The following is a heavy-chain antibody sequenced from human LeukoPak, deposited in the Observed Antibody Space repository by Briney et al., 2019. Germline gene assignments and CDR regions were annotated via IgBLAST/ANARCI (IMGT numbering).Heavy chain of an antibody. J-gene: IGHJ4*02. CDR3: ARMSEGYYDILTGWASDY. CDR1: GYTFTSYG. D-gene: IGHD3-9*01. CDR2: ISAYNGNT. V-gene: IGHV1-18*01. Sequence: ASVKVSCKASGYTFTSYGISWVRQAPGQGLEWMGWISAYNGNTNYAQKLQGRVTMTTDTSTSTAYMELRSLRSDDTAVYYCARMSEGYYDILTGWASDYWGQGTLVTVSS.